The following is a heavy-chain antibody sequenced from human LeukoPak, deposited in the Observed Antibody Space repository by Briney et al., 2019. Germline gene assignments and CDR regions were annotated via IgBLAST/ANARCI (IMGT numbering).Heavy chain of an antibody. CDR2: ISGSGHST. CDR3: ARVRSIMVRGVTDY. J-gene: IGHJ4*02. D-gene: IGHD3-10*01. Sequence: GGSLRLSCAASGFTFSSYAMNWVRQAPGKGLEWVSDISGSGHSTHYADSVKGRFTISRDNSKNTLYLQMNSLRAEDTAVYFCARVRSIMVRGVTDYWGQGTLVTVSS. V-gene: IGHV3-23*01. CDR1: GFTFSSYA.